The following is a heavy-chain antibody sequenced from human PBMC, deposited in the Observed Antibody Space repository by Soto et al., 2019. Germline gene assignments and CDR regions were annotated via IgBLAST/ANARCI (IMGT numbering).Heavy chain of an antibody. CDR3: ANYYDSSGPGAFDI. CDR2: ISGSGGST. J-gene: IGHJ3*02. Sequence: VSLRLSCAASGFTFSSYAMSWVRQAPGKGLEWVSAISGSGGSTYYADSVQGRFTISRDNSKNTLYLQMNSLRAEDTAVYYCANYYDSSGPGAFDIWGQGTMVTVSS. D-gene: IGHD3-22*01. CDR1: GFTFSSYA. V-gene: IGHV3-23*01.